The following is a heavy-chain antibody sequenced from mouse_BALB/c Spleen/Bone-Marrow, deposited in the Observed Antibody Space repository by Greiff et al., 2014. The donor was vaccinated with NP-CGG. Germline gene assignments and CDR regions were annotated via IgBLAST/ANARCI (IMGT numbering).Heavy chain of an antibody. J-gene: IGHJ2*01. CDR3: RRQNYDGRSDY. CDR2: INPDSSTI. D-gene: IGHD1-1*01. V-gene: IGHV4-1*02. Sequence: EVKLQESGGGLVQPGGSLKLSCAASGFDFSRYWMSWVRQAPGKGLEWIGEINPDSSTINYPPSLKGKFIIPRDNAKNTLYLQMSKVRSENTVRYCCRRQNYDGRSDYWGQGTTLTVSS. CDR1: GFDFSRYW.